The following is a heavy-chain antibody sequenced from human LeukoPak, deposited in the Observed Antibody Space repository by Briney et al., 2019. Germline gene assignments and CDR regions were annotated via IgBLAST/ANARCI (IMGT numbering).Heavy chain of an antibody. V-gene: IGHV1-2*06. CDR1: AYTFTDYY. CDR2: INPNTGDT. J-gene: IGHJ4*02. D-gene: IGHD4-17*01. CDR3: ARYHYGLDY. Sequence: GASVKVSCRASAYTFTDYYIHWVRQAPGQGLEWMGRINPNTGDTNFAQKFQGRVTMTRDMSISIAFMDLSSLRSDDTAVYYCARYHYGLDYWGQGTLVTVSS.